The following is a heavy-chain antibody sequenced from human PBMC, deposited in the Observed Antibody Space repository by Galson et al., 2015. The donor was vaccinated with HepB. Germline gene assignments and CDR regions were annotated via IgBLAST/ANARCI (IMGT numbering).Heavy chain of an antibody. CDR3: ATDRAYCGGDCYSDY. J-gene: IGHJ4*02. V-gene: IGHV1-24*01. D-gene: IGHD2-21*01. CDR2: FDPEDGET. Sequence: SVKVSCKVSGYTLTELSMHWVRQAPGKGLEWMGGFDPEDGETIYAQKFQGRVTMTEDTSTDTAYMELSSLRSEDTAVYYCATDRAYCGGDCYSDYWGQGTQVTVSS. CDR1: GYTLTELS.